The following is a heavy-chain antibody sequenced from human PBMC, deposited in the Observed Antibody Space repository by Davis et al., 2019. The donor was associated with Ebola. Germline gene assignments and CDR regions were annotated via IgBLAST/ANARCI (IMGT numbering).Heavy chain of an antibody. Sequence: SVKVSCKASGYTFTSYGISWVRQARGQRLEWIGWIVVGSGNTNYAQKFQERVTITRDMSTSTAYMELSSLRSEDTAVYYCAAVSPAKYCSSTSCYDAFDIWGQGTMVTVSS. CDR2: IVVGSGNT. D-gene: IGHD2-2*01. CDR3: AAVSPAKYCSSTSCYDAFDI. V-gene: IGHV1-58*02. CDR1: GYTFTSYG. J-gene: IGHJ3*02.